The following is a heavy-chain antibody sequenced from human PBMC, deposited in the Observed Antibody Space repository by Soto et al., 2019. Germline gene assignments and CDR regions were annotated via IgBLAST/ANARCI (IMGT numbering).Heavy chain of an antibody. CDR2: IYYSGST. CDR3: ARLRGGYYFDY. Sequence: QVQLQESGPGLVKPSQTLSLTCTVSGGSISSGGYYWSWIRQHPGKGLEWIGYIYYSGSTYYNPSLKSXXTXSXXTSKNQFSLKLSSVTAADTAVYYCARLRGGYYFDYWGQGTLVTVSS. J-gene: IGHJ4*02. CDR1: GGSISSGGYY. D-gene: IGHD3-16*01. V-gene: IGHV4-31*03.